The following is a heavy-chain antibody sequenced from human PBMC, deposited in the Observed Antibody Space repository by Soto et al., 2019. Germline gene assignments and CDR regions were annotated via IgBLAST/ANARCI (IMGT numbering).Heavy chain of an antibody. J-gene: IGHJ4*02. D-gene: IGHD1-1*01. Sequence: LRLSCAASGFTFSSYGMHWVRQAPGKGLEWVAVISYDGGNKFYADSVKGRFTISRDNSKNTLYLQMNSLRAEDTAVYYCAKDPXGGSHNTFYFDYWGQGTLVTVPS. CDR1: GFTFSSYG. V-gene: IGHV3-30*18. CDR3: AKDPXGGSHNTFYFDY. CDR2: ISYDGGNK.